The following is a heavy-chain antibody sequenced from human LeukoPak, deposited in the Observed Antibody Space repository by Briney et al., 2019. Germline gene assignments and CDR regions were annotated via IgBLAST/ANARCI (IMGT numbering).Heavy chain of an antibody. CDR2: IYTSGST. CDR1: GGSISSGSYY. Sequence: SQTLSLTCTVSGGSISSGSYYWSWIRQPAGKGLEWIGRIYTSGSTNYNPSLKSRVTISVDTSKNQFSLKLGSVTAADTAVYYCAIENYSKYRYYYYYYYMDVWGKGTTVTVSS. J-gene: IGHJ6*03. V-gene: IGHV4-61*02. D-gene: IGHD4-11*01. CDR3: AIENYSKYRYYYYYYYMDV.